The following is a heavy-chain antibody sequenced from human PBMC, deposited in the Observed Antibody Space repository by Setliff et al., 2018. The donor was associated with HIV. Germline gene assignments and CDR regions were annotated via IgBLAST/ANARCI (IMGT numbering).Heavy chain of an antibody. CDR1: GYSFTGYY. CDR2: ISYDGSDK. CDR3: VRAPRSFPRPPDY. J-gene: IGHJ4*02. Sequence: SCKASGYSFTGYYMHWVRQAPGKGLEWVAVISYDGSDKYYVDAVKGRFTISRDNSKNRLHLQMNSLRAEDTAVYYCVRAPRSFPRPPDYWGQGTLVTVSS. V-gene: IGHV3-30*01. D-gene: IGHD1-1*01.